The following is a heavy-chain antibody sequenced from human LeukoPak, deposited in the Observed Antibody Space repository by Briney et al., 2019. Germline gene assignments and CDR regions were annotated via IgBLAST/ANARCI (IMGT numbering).Heavy chain of an antibody. CDR1: GFTFSSYS. CDR3: AIKVAWSSMSKYNWFDA. J-gene: IGHJ5*02. CDR2: ISSSSSYI. V-gene: IGHV3-21*01. Sequence: GGSLRLSCAASGFTFSSYSMNWVRQAPGKGLEWVSSISSSSSYIYYADSVKGRFTISRATAKNSLYLQMHSQRAEDTSVYYSAIKVAWSSMSKYNWFDASGEGTPVT. D-gene: IGHD6-19*01.